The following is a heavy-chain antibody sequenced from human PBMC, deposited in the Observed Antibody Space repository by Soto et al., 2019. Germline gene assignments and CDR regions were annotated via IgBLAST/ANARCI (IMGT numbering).Heavy chain of an antibody. J-gene: IGHJ4*02. D-gene: IGHD3-9*01. V-gene: IGHV1-18*01. CDR3: ARAVLRYFDRLPSRFDY. CDR1: GYTFTSYG. Sequence: GASVKVSCKASGYTFTSYGISWVRQAPGQGLEWMGWISAYNGNTNYAQKLQGRVTMTTDTSTSTAYMELRSLRSDDTAVYYCARAVLRYFDRLPSRFDYWGQGTLVTGSS. CDR2: ISAYNGNT.